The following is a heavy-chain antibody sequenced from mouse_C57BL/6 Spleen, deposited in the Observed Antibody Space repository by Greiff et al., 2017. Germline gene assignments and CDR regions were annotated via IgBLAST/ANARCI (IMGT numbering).Heavy chain of an antibody. CDR2: IYPGDGDT. CDR1: GYAFSSSW. V-gene: IGHV1-82*01. J-gene: IGHJ3*01. Sequence: VQLVESGPELVKPGASVKISCKASGYAFSSSWMNWVKQRPGKGLEWIGRIYPGDGDTSYNGKFKGKATLTADKSSSTAYMQLSSLTSEDSAVYFCARKDSSGSWFAYWGQGTLVTVSA. CDR3: ARKDSSGSWFAY. D-gene: IGHD3-2*02.